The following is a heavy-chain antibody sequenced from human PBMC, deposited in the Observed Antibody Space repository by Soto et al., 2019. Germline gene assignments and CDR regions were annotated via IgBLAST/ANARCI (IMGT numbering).Heavy chain of an antibody. CDR3: ARDYHDYYDSSGSPGY. CDR1: GYTFTSYY. Sequence: ASVKVSCKASGYTFTSYYMHWVRQAPGQGLEWMGIINPSGGSTSYAQKFQGRVTMTRDMSTSTVYMELSSLRSEDTAVYYCARDYHDYYDSSGSPGYWGQGTLVTVSS. J-gene: IGHJ4*02. D-gene: IGHD3-22*01. CDR2: INPSGGST. V-gene: IGHV1-46*01.